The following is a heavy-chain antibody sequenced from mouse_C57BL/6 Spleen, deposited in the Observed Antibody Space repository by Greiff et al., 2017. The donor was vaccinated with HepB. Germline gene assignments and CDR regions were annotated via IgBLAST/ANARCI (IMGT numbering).Heavy chain of an antibody. CDR1: GYSFTSYY. Sequence: QVQLQQSGPELVKPGASVKISCKASGYSFTSYYIHWVKQRPGQGLEWIGWIYPGSGNTKYNEKFKGKATLTADTSSSTAYMQLSSLTSEDSAVYFCARWLGGDYYAIDYWGQGTSVTVSS. V-gene: IGHV1-66*01. J-gene: IGHJ4*01. CDR2: IYPGSGNT. CDR3: ARWLGGDYYAIDY. D-gene: IGHD3-3*01.